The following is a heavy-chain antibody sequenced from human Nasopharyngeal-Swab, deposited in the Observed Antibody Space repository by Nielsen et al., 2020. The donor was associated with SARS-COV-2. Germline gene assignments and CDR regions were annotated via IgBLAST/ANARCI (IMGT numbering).Heavy chain of an antibody. CDR1: GGSISSSSYY. Sequence: SETLSLTCTVSGGSISSSSYYWGWIRQPPGKGLEWIGSIYYSGSTYYNPSLKSRVTISVDTSTNQFSLKLSSVTAADTAVYYCARLGLDYLYDYWGQGTLVTVSS. D-gene: IGHD3/OR15-3a*01. V-gene: IGHV4-39*01. CDR3: ARLGLDYLYDY. CDR2: IYYSGST. J-gene: IGHJ4*02.